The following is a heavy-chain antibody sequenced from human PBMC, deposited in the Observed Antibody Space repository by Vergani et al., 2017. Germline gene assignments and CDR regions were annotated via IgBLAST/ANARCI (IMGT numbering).Heavy chain of an antibody. V-gene: IGHV4-34*01. CDR2: INHSGST. D-gene: IGHD3-9*01. J-gene: IGHJ6*02. CDR1: GGSFSGYY. CDR3: ARQLRYCDWSLYYYYYYGMDV. Sequence: QVQLQQWGAGLLKPSETLSLTCAVYGGSFSGYYWSWIRQPPGKGLEWIGEINHSGSTNYNPSLKSRVTISVDTSKNQFSLKLSSVTAADTAVYYCARQLRYCDWSLYYYYYYGMDVWGQGTTVTVSS.